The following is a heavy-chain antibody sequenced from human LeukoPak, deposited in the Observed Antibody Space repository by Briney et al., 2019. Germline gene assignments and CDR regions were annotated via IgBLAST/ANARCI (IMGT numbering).Heavy chain of an antibody. CDR3: ARSATDSGWSGPLDY. CDR2: ISYDGSNK. Sequence: GGSLRLSCAASGFTFSSYAMHWVRQAPGKGLEWVALISYDGSNKYYTDSVKGRFTISRDNSKNTLYLQMISLRAEDTAVYYCARSATDSGWSGPLDYWGHGTLVTVSS. V-gene: IGHV3-30-3*01. D-gene: IGHD6-19*01. CDR1: GFTFSSYA. J-gene: IGHJ4*01.